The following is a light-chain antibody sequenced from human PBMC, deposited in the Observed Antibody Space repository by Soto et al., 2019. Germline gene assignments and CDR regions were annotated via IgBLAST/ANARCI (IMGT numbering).Light chain of an antibody. Sequence: PGDRATLSCRASQSFSSSYLAWYQQKPGQAPRLLIYGASIRATGIPDRFSGSGSGTDFTLTISRLEPEDFAVYYCQQYHTSPITFGQGTRLEIK. V-gene: IGKV3-20*01. J-gene: IGKJ5*01. CDR3: QQYHTSPIT. CDR2: GAS. CDR1: QSFSSSY.